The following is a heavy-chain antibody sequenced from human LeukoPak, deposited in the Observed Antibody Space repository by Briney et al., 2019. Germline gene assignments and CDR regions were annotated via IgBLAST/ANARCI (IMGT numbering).Heavy chain of an antibody. CDR3: ARESIAAPNSFDP. V-gene: IGHV6-1*01. D-gene: IGHD6-6*01. J-gene: IGHJ5*02. Sequence: SQTLSLTCAISGDSVSSNSASSNWIRQSPSKCLEWLGRTYYRSKWYNDYAVSVKSRITINPDTSKNQFSLQLNSVTPDDTALYYCARESIAAPNSFDPWGQGTLVTVSS. CDR1: GDSVSSNSAS. CDR2: TYYRSKWYN.